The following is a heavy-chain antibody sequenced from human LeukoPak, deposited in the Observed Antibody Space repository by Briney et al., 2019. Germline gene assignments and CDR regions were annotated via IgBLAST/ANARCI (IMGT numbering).Heavy chain of an antibody. J-gene: IGHJ4*02. CDR2: IHFSGDT. D-gene: IGHD5-12*01. Sequence: SETLSLTCTVSGGSISKIYYWSWIRQSPGMGLEWIGYIHFSGDTNYNPSLKSRVTISRDTSTNQFFLRLSSVTAADTAMYYCARRGGYDPYFDYWGQGALVIVSS. CDR3: ARRGGYDPYFDY. CDR1: GGSISKIYY. V-gene: IGHV4-59*08.